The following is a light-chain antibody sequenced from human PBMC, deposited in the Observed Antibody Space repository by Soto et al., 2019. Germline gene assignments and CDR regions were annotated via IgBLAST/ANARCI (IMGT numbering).Light chain of an antibody. J-gene: IGKJ4*01. CDR2: TAS. CDR1: QGIGKN. V-gene: IGKV1-27*01. Sequence: DIQMTQSPSSLSTSVGDTVTITCRASQGIGKNLAWYQQKPGKVPKVLIYTASTLHSGVPSRFSGSGSGTDFTLTINSLQPEDVATYFCQQSYNIQALTFGGGTKVEIK. CDR3: QQSYNIQALT.